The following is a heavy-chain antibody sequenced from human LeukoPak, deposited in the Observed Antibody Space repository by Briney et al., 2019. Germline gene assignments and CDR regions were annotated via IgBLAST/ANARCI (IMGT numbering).Heavy chain of an antibody. CDR2: IYSGGST. V-gene: IGHV3-53*01. D-gene: IGHD3-10*01. CDR3: ASKLLWFGELSDDAFDI. J-gene: IGHJ3*02. Sequence: GGSLRLSCAASGFTVSSNYMSWVRQAPGKGLEWVSVIYSGGSTYYADSVKDRFTISRDNSKNTLYLQMNSLRAEDTAVYYCASKLLWFGELSDDAFDIWGQGTMVTVSS. CDR1: GFTVSSNY.